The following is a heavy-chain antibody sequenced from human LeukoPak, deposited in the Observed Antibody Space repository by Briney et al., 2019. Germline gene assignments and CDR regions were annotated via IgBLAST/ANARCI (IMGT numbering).Heavy chain of an antibody. CDR1: GFTFSSYS. CDR3: ARGGVTTTVGLGY. J-gene: IGHJ4*02. D-gene: IGHD1-14*01. Sequence: EGSLRLSCAASGFTFSSYSMNWVRQAPGKGLEWISSISSSSSYIYYADSVKGRFTISRDNAKNSLYLQMNSLRAEDTAVYYCARGGVTTTVGLGYWGQGNLVTVSS. CDR2: ISSSSSYI. V-gene: IGHV3-21*01.